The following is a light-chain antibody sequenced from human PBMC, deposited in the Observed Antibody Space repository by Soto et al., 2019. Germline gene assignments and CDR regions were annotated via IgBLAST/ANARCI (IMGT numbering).Light chain of an antibody. CDR2: NTN. J-gene: IGLJ3*02. CDR3: VLYMGSGIWV. V-gene: IGLV8-61*01. Sequence: QAVVTQEASLSVSPGTTVTLTCGLSSGSVSANYYPSWYQQTPGQAPRTLIYNTNTRSSGVPDRFSGSILGNKAALTITGAQVYYESDYYCVLYMGSGIWVFGGGTKVTVL. CDR1: SGSVSANYY.